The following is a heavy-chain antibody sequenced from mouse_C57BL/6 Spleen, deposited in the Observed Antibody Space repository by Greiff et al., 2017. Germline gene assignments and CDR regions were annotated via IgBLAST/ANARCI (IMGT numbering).Heavy chain of an antibody. CDR3: ARSYGRYAMDY. CDR1: GYAFTNYL. D-gene: IGHD1-1*02. J-gene: IGHJ4*01. V-gene: IGHV1-54*01. Sequence: QVQLQQSGAELVRPGTSVKVSCKASGYAFTNYLIEWVKQRPGQGLGWIGVINPGSGGTNYNEKFKGKATLTADKSSSTAYMQLSSLTSEDSAVYFCARSYGRYAMDYWGQGTSVTVSS. CDR2: INPGSGGT.